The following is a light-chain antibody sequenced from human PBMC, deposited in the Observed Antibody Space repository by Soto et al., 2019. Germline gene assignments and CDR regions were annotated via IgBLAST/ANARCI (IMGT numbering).Light chain of an antibody. CDR2: GAS. CDR1: QSVSSN. CDR3: QQYNNFWT. Sequence: PGETATLSCRASQSVSSNLAWYQQKPGQAPRLLIYGASTRATDIPARFSSSGSGTEFTLTISSLQSEDFAVYYCQQYNNFWTFGQGTKVEIK. J-gene: IGKJ1*01. V-gene: IGKV3-15*01.